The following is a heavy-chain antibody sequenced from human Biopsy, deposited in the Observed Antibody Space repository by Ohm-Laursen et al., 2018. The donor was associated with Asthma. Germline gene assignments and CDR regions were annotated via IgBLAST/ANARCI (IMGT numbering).Heavy chain of an antibody. V-gene: IGHV3-30*03. D-gene: IGHD2-21*01. CDR3: VRWRSGYPDHYSDF. J-gene: IGHJ4*02. CDR1: GFTFRNFG. CDR2: ISSDVRE. Sequence: SLRLSCAASGFTFRNFGMHWVRQAPGKGLEWVALISSDVREWYADSVKGRFTISRDNSKNTLDLQMNSLRSDDTAVYYCVRWRSGYPDHYSDFWGLGTLVTVSS.